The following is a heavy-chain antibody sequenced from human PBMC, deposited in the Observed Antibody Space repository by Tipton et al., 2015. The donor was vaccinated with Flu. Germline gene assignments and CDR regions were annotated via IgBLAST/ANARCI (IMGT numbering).Heavy chain of an antibody. V-gene: IGHV3-21*01. J-gene: IGHJ6*02. CDR3: ARGSGSRTKYYYGMDV. D-gene: IGHD1-7*01. CDR2: ISSSSSYV. CDR1: GFTFSSYS. Sequence: SLRLSCAASGFTFSSYSMNWVRQAPGKGLEWVSSISSSSSYVYYADSVKGRFTISRDNAKNSLYLQMNSLRAEDTAVSYCARGSGSRTKYYYGMDVWGQGTTVTVSS.